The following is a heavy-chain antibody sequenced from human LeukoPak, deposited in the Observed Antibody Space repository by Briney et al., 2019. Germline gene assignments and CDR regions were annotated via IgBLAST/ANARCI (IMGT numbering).Heavy chain of an antibody. J-gene: IGHJ5*02. V-gene: IGHV4-39*01. CDR3: ARPGELRYNWFDP. Sequence: PSETLSLTCAVSGGSISSSNWWSWIRQPPGKGLEWIGSIYYSGSTYYNPSLKSRVTISVDTSKTQFSLKLSSVTAADTAVYYCARPGELRYNWFDPWGQGTLVTVSS. D-gene: IGHD1-7*01. CDR1: GGSISSSNW. CDR2: IYYSGST.